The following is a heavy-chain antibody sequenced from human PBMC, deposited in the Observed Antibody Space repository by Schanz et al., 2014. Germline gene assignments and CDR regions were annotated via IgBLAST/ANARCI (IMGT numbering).Heavy chain of an antibody. CDR2: ISTSGTYM. J-gene: IGHJ5*02. CDR1: GFAFSSFA. CDR3: ARPALWFGDNCFDP. V-gene: IGHV3-21*01. D-gene: IGHD3-10*01. Sequence: ERLVESGGGVVQPGRSLRLSCAASGFAFSSFAMTWVRQAPGRGLEWVSSISTSGTYMYIADSLKGRLTISRDDAKKSMYLQMNNLRAEDTAVYYCARPALWFGDNCFDPWGQGTLVTVSS.